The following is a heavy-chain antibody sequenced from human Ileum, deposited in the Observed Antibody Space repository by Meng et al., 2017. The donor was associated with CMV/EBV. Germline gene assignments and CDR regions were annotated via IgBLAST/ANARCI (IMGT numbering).Heavy chain of an antibody. Sequence: CKASGYTFTGYYMHWVRQAPGQGLEWMGWINPNSGGTNYAQKFQDRVTMTRDTSISTAYMELSRLRSDDTAVYYCARDRGSASYDFDYWGQGTLVTVSS. J-gene: IGHJ4*02. CDR2: INPNSGGT. D-gene: IGHD1-26*01. CDR1: GYTFTGYY. CDR3: ARDRGSASYDFDY. V-gene: IGHV1-2*02.